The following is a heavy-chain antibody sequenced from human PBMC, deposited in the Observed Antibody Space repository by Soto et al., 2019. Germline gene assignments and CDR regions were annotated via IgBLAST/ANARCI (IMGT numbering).Heavy chain of an antibody. CDR1: GFTFSSYG. CDR3: AKDRGWELHN. D-gene: IGHD1-26*01. J-gene: IGHJ4*02. CDR2: ISYDGSNK. V-gene: IGHV3-30*18. Sequence: QVQLVESGGGVVQPGRSLRLSCAASGFTFSSYGMHWVRQAPGKGLEWVAVISYDGSNKYYADSVKGRFTISRDNSKNTLYLQMNSLRAEDTAVYYCAKDRGWELHNWGQGTLVTVSS.